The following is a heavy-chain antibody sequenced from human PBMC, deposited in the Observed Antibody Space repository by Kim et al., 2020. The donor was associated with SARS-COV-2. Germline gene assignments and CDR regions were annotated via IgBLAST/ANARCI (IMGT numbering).Heavy chain of an antibody. D-gene: IGHD6-13*01. V-gene: IGHV3-53*01. CDR2: IYSGGDT. CDR1: GFTVSRNY. CDR3: AREEVAATGTPHFDY. Sequence: GGSLRLSCAASGFTVSRNYMSWVRQAPGKGLEWVSVIYSGGDTYYADSVKGRFTISRDNSENTLYLQMNSLRADDTAVYYCAREEVAATGTPHFDYWGQGTLVTVSS. J-gene: IGHJ4*02.